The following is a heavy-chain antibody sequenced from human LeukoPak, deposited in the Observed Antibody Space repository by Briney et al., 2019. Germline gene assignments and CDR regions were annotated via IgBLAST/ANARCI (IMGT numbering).Heavy chain of an antibody. D-gene: IGHD3-3*01. J-gene: IGHJ4*02. V-gene: IGHV3-30*03. CDR2: ISDDGSNK. CDR3: ATEWSAGF. Sequence: GGTLRLSCAASGFTSSGYGMHWVLQAPGKGVEWVALISDDGSNKYYADSLKGRFTISRDNSKNTLYLQMNSLRAEDTAVYYCATEWSAGFWGQGTLVTVSS. CDR1: GFTSSGYG.